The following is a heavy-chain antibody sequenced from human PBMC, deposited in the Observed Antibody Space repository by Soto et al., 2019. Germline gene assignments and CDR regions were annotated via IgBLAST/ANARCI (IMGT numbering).Heavy chain of an antibody. J-gene: IGHJ4*02. CDR2: IWSDGSNE. V-gene: IGHV3-33*01. D-gene: IGHD6-19*01. CDR1: GFTFGFYD. Sequence: QVQLVESGGAVVQPGRSLRLSCAASGFTFGFYDMHWVRQAPGKGLEWVAVIWSDGSNEDYVDSVKGRFTISRDNSKNTLYVQLNSLRSEDTAIYFCARGSRSGQPQIPPNYWGQGTLVTVSS. CDR3: ARGSRSGQPQIPPNY.